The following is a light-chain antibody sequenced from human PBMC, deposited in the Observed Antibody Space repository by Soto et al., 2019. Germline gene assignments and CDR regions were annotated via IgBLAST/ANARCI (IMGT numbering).Light chain of an antibody. CDR1: ALPKQY. Sequence: SYELTQPPSVSVSPGQTARITCSGDALPKQYAYWYQQKPGQAPVLVIYKDSERPSGIPERFSGSSSGTTVTLTISGVQAEDEADYYCQSADSSEDVFGTGTKLTVL. CDR3: QSADSSEDV. J-gene: IGLJ1*01. CDR2: KDS. V-gene: IGLV3-25*03.